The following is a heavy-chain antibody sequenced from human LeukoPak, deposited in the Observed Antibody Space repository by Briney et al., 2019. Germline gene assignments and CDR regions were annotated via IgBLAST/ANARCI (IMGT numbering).Heavy chain of an antibody. Sequence: VEALQISCEASGYIFTSYWSGWVRQMPGKGLECTVIIYPGDSDTRYTPSFQGQVTISADKSISTAYLQWSSLKASDTAIYYCATSGEGYCSGGSCYSAGYFQHWGQGTLVTVSS. CDR1: GYIFTSYW. J-gene: IGHJ1*01. CDR3: ATSGEGYCSGGSCYSAGYFQH. D-gene: IGHD2-15*01. CDR2: IYPGDSDT. V-gene: IGHV5-51*01.